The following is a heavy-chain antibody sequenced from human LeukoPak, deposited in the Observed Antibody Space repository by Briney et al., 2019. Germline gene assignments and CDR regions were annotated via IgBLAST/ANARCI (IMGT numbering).Heavy chain of an antibody. CDR2: INHSGST. Sequence: SETLSLTCAVYGGSFSGYYWSWIRQPLGKGLEWIGEINHSGSTNYNPSLKSRVTISVDTSKNQFSLKLSSVTAADTAVYYCARVNGVGYFDFWDYWGQGTLVTVSS. J-gene: IGHJ4*02. V-gene: IGHV4-34*01. CDR1: GGSFSGYY. CDR3: ARVNGVGYFDFWDY. D-gene: IGHD3/OR15-3a*01.